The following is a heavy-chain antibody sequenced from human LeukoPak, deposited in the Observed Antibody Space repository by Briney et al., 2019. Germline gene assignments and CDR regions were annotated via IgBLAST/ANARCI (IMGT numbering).Heavy chain of an antibody. CDR1: GFTFSSYT. D-gene: IGHD4-17*01. CDR2: ISSSSSYI. CDR3: ARESYGDYVTSDY. J-gene: IGHJ4*02. V-gene: IGHV3-21*01. Sequence: GGSLRLSCAASGFTFSSYTMNWVRQAPGKGLEWVSSISSSSSYIYYADSVKGRFTISRDNSKNTLYLQMNSLRAEDTAVYYCARESYGDYVTSDYWGQGTLVTVSS.